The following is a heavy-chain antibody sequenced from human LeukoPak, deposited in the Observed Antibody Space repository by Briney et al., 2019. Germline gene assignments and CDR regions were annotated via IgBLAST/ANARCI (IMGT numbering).Heavy chain of an antibody. Sequence: SETLSLTCTVSGGSISSGSYYWSWIRQPAGKGLEWIGCIYTSGSTNYNPSLKSRVTISVDTSKNQFSLKLSSVTAADTAVYYCARDSSGYSDAFDIWGQGTMVTVSS. D-gene: IGHD3-22*01. CDR3: ARDSSGYSDAFDI. CDR1: GGSISSGSYY. V-gene: IGHV4-61*02. J-gene: IGHJ3*02. CDR2: IYTSGST.